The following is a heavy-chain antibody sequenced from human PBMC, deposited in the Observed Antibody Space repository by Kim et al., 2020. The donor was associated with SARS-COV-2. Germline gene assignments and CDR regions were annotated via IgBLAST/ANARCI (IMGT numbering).Heavy chain of an antibody. CDR1: GGSFSGYY. CDR2: INNSGST. D-gene: IGHD1-7*01. J-gene: IGHJ2*01. CDR3: ARGALDGTTGSSYTKTRSWSFDL. V-gene: IGHV4-34*01. Sequence: SETLCLTCAVYGGSFSGYYWIWIRQAPGKGLEWIWEINNSGSTNYNPSLKSRVTISVDTTKNQSSLKLSSVTDADTAVYYCARGALDGTTGSSYTKTRSWSFDLWGRGTLVTVSS.